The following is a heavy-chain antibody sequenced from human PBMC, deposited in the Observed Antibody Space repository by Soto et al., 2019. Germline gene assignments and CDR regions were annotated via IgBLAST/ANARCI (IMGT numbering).Heavy chain of an antibody. Sequence: SETLSLTCAVYGGSFSGYYWSWIRQPPGKGLEWIGEINHSGSTNYNPSLKSRVTISVDTSKNQFSLKLSSVTAADTAVYYCARLQNIVATTFDYWGQGTLVTVSS. CDR2: INHSGST. D-gene: IGHD5-12*01. J-gene: IGHJ4*02. V-gene: IGHV4-34*01. CDR3: ARLQNIVATTFDY. CDR1: GGSFSGYY.